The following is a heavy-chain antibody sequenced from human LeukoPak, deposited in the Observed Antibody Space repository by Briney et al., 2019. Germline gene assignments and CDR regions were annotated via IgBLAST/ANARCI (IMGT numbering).Heavy chain of an antibody. J-gene: IGHJ4*02. CDR2: INPNSGAT. CDR3: ARDFGRYSGYDFDF. CDR1: GYTFTSYY. D-gene: IGHD5-12*01. V-gene: IGHV1-2*02. Sequence: ASVKVSCTASGYTFTSYYIHWVRQAPGQGLEWMGIINPNSGATNYAPKFQGRVTLTRDTSITTAYMEVSRLRSDDTAVYYCARDFGRYSGYDFDFWGQGTLVTVSS.